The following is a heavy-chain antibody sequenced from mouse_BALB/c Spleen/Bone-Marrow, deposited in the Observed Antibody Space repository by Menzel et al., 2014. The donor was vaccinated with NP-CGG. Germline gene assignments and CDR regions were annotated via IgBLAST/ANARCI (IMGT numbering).Heavy chain of an antibody. Sequence: VQLKESGPSLVKPSQTLSLTCSVTGDSITSGYWNWIRKFPGNKLEYMGYISYSGSTYYNPSLKSRISITRDTSKNQYYLQLNSVTTEDTATYYCARIYYDSNWYFDVWGAGTTVTVSS. D-gene: IGHD2-4*01. CDR3: ARIYYDSNWYFDV. J-gene: IGHJ1*01. V-gene: IGHV3-8*02. CDR1: GDSITSGY. CDR2: ISYSGST.